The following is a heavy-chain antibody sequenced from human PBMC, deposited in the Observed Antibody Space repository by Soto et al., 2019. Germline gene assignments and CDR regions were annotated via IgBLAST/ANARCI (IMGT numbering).Heavy chain of an antibody. D-gene: IGHD3-16*01. Sequence: PGGSLRLSCAASGFTFSSYSMNWVRRAPGKGLEWVSSISSSSSYIYYADSVKGRFTISRDNAKNSLYLQMNSLRAEDTAVYYCARAQRGVTWYYGMDVWGQGTTVTVSS. CDR3: ARAQRGVTWYYGMDV. V-gene: IGHV3-21*01. CDR1: GFTFSSYS. CDR2: ISSSSSYI. J-gene: IGHJ6*02.